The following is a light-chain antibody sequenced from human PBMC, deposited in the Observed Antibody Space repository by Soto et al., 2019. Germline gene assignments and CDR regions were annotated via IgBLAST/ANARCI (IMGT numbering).Light chain of an antibody. Sequence: QSALTQPASVSGAPGQWVTISCTGSSSDIGTGNHVHWYQQHPGKAPKLIIYGSSNRPSGVSNRFSGSKSGTSASLAISGLRAEDEADYYCRSYAGSRTPVVFGGGTKLTVL. CDR2: GSS. J-gene: IGLJ2*01. CDR1: SSDIGTGNH. V-gene: IGLV1-40*01. CDR3: RSYAGSRTPVV.